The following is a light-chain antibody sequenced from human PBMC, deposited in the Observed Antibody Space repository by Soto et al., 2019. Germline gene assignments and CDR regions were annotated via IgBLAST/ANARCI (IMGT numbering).Light chain of an antibody. J-gene: IGKJ3*01. Sequence: DIVMTQSPDSLAVSLGERATINCKSSQRVLYTSMNKNYLASYQQKPGQPPKLLIYWASTRESGVPDRFSGSGSETDFTLTISSLQAGDVAVYYCQQSYSTPFDFGPGTKVDI. V-gene: IGKV4-1*01. CDR2: WAS. CDR3: QQSYSTPFD. CDR1: QRVLYTSMNKNY.